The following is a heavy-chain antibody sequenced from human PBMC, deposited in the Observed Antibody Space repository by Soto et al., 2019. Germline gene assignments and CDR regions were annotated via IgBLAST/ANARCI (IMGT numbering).Heavy chain of an antibody. J-gene: IGHJ4*02. V-gene: IGHV4-4*02. Sequence: QVQLQESGPGLVEPSGTMSLTCTFSGASISSNDWWSWVRQSPGEGLKWIGEIFYNGGANYNPSLKSRVALSVDTSKNQFFLKLTSITASDTAIYYCGRNGAYNIAYWGQGTLVTVSS. D-gene: IGHD1-20*01. CDR3: GRNGAYNIAY. CDR1: GASISSNDW. CDR2: IFYNGGA.